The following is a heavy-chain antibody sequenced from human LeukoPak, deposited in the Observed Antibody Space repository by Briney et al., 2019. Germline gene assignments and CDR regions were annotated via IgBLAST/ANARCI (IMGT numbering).Heavy chain of an antibody. CDR2: INAGNGKT. J-gene: IGHJ4*02. Sequence: EASVKVSWKASGYSCSDYAIQWVRQAPGQRLEWMGWINAGNGKTKYSQNFQGRGTITRDRSASTAYMELSSLRSEDTSIYYCARGRWTATETTYYLDYWGQGTLVTVSS. CDR1: GYSCSDYA. CDR3: ARGRWTATETTYYLDY. V-gene: IGHV1-3*01. D-gene: IGHD4-17*01.